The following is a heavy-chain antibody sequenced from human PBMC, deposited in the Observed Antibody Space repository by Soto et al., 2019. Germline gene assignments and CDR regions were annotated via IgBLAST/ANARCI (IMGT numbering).Heavy chain of an antibody. Sequence: EVQLVESGGGLVQPGGSRRLSCEASGFTFSSYWMNWVRQAPGKGLVWVSRINSDGSSTSYADSVKGRFTISRDNAKNTLYLQMNSLRAEDTAVYYCVRTSLVVAAATREDYWGQGTLVTVSS. CDR1: GFTFSSYW. V-gene: IGHV3-74*01. J-gene: IGHJ4*02. CDR3: VRTSLVVAAATREDY. CDR2: INSDGSST. D-gene: IGHD2-15*01.